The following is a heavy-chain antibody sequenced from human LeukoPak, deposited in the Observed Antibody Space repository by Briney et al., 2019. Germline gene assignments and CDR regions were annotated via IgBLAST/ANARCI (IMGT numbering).Heavy chain of an antibody. CDR1: GFTFDDYA. J-gene: IGHJ4*02. D-gene: IGHD3-10*01. Sequence: GGSLRLSCAASGFTFDDYAMHWVRQAPGKGLEWVSGISWNSGSIGYADSVKGRFTISRDNAKNSLYLQMNSLRAEDTALYYCAKAHYYGSGIFDYWGQGTLVTVSS. CDR2: ISWNSGSI. V-gene: IGHV3-9*01. CDR3: AKAHYYGSGIFDY.